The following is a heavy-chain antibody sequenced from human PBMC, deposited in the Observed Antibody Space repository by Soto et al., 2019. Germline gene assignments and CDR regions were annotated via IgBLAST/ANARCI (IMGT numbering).Heavy chain of an antibody. V-gene: IGHV3-33*01. CDR2: IWSDGGNR. CDR1: AFTFSDHG. CDR3: ASSGRGAFTSMVNYFSYGLDV. D-gene: IGHD5-18*01. J-gene: IGHJ6*02. Sequence: QLVESGGGVVQPGGSLRLSCSATASAFTFSDHGMHWVSQTPGKGLEWLAVIWSDGGNRYYGDSVKGRFTISRDNSENTPYLQMNSLSDEDTGVYSCASSGRGAFTSMVNYFSYGLDVWGHGTTVAVSS.